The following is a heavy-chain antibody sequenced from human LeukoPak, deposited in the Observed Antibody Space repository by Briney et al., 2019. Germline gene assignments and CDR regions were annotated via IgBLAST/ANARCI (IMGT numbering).Heavy chain of an antibody. CDR3: ARYYYGSGTDPGVDY. D-gene: IGHD3-10*01. V-gene: IGHV1-2*02. J-gene: IGHJ4*02. Sequence: GASVKVSCKASGYTFTGYHMHWVRQAPGQGLEWMGWINPNSGGTNYAQKFQGRVTMTRDTSISTAYMELSRLRSDDTAVYYCARYYYGSGTDPGVDYWGQGTLVTVSS. CDR1: GYTFTGYH. CDR2: INPNSGGT.